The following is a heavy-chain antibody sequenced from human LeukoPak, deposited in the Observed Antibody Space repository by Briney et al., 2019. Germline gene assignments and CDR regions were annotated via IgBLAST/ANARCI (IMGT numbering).Heavy chain of an antibody. CDR3: ARVPTLLRNPWSSYYYYYMDV. Sequence: ASVKVSCKASGYTFTSYGISWVRQAPGQGLEWVGWISAYNGNTNYAQKLQGRVTMTTDTSTSTAYMELRSLRSDDTAVYYCARVPTLLRNPWSSYYYYYMDVWGKGTTVTVSS. D-gene: IGHD3-22*01. CDR1: GYTFTSYG. V-gene: IGHV1-18*01. CDR2: ISAYNGNT. J-gene: IGHJ6*03.